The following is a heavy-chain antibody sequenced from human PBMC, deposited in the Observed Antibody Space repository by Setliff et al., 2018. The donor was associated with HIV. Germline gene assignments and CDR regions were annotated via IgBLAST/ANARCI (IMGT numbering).Heavy chain of an antibody. J-gene: IGHJ4*02. CDR1: GFTFSSYT. CDR3: ARVGYCSSTSCYDY. V-gene: IGHV3-23*01. CDR2: IGRSGGST. Sequence: GGSLRLSCAASGFTFSSYTMAWVRQAPGKGLEWVSTIGRSGGSTYYADSVKGRFTISRDNSNNTLYLQVNSLRVEDTAIYYCARVGYCSSTSCYDYWGQGTLVTVSS. D-gene: IGHD2-2*01.